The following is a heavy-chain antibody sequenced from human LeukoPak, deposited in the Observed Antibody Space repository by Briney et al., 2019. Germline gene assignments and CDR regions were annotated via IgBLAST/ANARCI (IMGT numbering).Heavy chain of an antibody. J-gene: IGHJ4*02. V-gene: IGHV1-2*02. Sequence: ASVKVSCKVSGYTLTELSMHWVRQAPGQGLECMGWINPNSGGTNYAQKFQGRITMTRDTSISTAYMELSRLRSDDTAVHYCAREESTVTTYSANFGYWGQGTLVTVSS. CDR2: INPNSGGT. CDR3: AREESTVTTYSANFGY. CDR1: GYTLTELS. D-gene: IGHD4-17*01.